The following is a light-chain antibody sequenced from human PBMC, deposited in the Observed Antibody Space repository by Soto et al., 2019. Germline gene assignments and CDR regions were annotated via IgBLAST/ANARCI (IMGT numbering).Light chain of an antibody. J-gene: IGKJ4*01. CDR3: QQYGSSSLT. Sequence: EIVLTQSPGTLSLSPGERATLSCRASQSVSNSFLAWYQQKPGQAPRLLIYGASTRATGIPDRFSGSGSGTDFTLTISRLEPEDFAVYYCQQYGSSSLTFGGGTKVEI. V-gene: IGKV3-20*01. CDR1: QSVSNSF. CDR2: GAS.